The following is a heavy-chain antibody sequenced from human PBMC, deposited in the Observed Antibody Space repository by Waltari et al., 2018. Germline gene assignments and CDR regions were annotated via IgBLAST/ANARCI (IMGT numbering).Heavy chain of an antibody. CDR2: VYYGGSK. CDR3: ARRFCTEDVCPGRNWYFDI. Sequence: QLQLQESGPGLVKRSETLSLICTVSGCSISTRNYYWGCIRQPPRTGLEWIGSVYYGGSKYYNPSLKSRVTTSIDTSKNQYFLKLSSVTAADTAVYYCARRFCTEDVCPGRNWYFDIWGRGTLVKVSS. V-gene: IGHV4-39*01. D-gene: IGHD2-8*01. CDR1: GCSISTRNYY. J-gene: IGHJ2*01.